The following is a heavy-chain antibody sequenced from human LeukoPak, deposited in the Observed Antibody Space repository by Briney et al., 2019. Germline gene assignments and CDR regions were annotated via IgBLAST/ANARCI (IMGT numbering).Heavy chain of an antibody. CDR2: INSSGSTI. CDR3: AILSKAWLDY. D-gene: IGHD4-11*01. V-gene: IGHV3-48*03. J-gene: IGHJ4*02. CDR1: GFTFSSYE. Sequence: GGSLRLSCAASGFTFSSYEMNWVRQAPGKGLEWVSYINSSGSTIYYADSVKGRFTISRDTANTSLYLQMYSLRAEDTAVYYFAILSKAWLDYWGQGTLVTVSS.